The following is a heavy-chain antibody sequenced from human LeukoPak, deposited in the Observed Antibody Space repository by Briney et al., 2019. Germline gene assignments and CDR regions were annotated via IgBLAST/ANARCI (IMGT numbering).Heavy chain of an antibody. CDR2: IDPSDSYT. CDR1: GYSFTSYW. CDR3: ARQDCSGGSCLYGVDV. J-gene: IGHJ6*02. Sequence: GESLKISCKGSGYSFTSYWISWVRQMPGKGLEWMGKIDPSDSYTNYSPSFQGHVTISADKSISTAYLQWSSLKASDTAMYYCARQDCSGGSCLYGVDVWGQGITVTVSS. V-gene: IGHV5-10-1*01. D-gene: IGHD2-15*01.